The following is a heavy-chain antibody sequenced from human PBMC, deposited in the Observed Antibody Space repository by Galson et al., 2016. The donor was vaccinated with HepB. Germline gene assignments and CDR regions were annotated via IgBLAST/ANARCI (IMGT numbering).Heavy chain of an antibody. Sequence: SLRLSCAGAGINFGTYNMNWVRQAPGKGLEWVSSISGTSTYIYYADSVKGRFTISRDNAKNSLYLQMNNVRAEDTAVYYCARDLRGMIRFFDWSTHFDSWGQGTLVTVSS. CDR2: ISGTSTYI. CDR1: GINFGTYN. J-gene: IGHJ4*02. CDR3: ARDLRGMIRFFDWSTHFDS. V-gene: IGHV3-21*01. D-gene: IGHD3-9*01.